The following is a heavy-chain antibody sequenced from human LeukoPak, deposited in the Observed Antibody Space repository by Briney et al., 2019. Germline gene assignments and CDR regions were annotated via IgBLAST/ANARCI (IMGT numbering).Heavy chain of an antibody. CDR2: IYYSGST. J-gene: IGHJ4*02. V-gene: IGHV4-39*01. Sequence: SETLSLTCTVSGGSISSSSYYWGWIRQPPGKGLEWIGSIYYSGSTYYNPSLKSRVTISVDTSKNQFSLKLSSVTAADTAVYYCARLVEMATILGGFDYWGQGTLVTVSS. CDR1: GGSISSSSYY. D-gene: IGHD5-24*01. CDR3: ARLVEMATILGGFDY.